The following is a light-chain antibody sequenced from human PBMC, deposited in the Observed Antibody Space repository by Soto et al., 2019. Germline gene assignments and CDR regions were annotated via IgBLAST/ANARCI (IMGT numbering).Light chain of an antibody. CDR3: QHYHSWPLT. CDR1: QGVGST. J-gene: IGKJ4*01. Sequence: EIVLTQSPGTLSLSPGERATLSCRASQGVGSTLAWYQQKPGQTPRLLIYAASTRATGVPARFSGSGSGTEFTLTINSLQSEDFAVYYCQHYHSWPLTFGGGTKVDIK. CDR2: AAS. V-gene: IGKV3-15*01.